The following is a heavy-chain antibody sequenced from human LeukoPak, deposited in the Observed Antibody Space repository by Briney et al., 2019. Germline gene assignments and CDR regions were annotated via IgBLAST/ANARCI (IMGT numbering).Heavy chain of an antibody. CDR1: GFTFSSYA. CDR3: VKLGATSSFVKLRAASAFEYYYGVDF. CDR2: ISGSGGST. Sequence: GGSLRPSCAASGFTFSSYAMSWVRQAPGKGLEWVSAISGSGGSTYYADSVKGRFTISRDNSKNTLWLQMTSLRPEDTAVYYCVKLGATSSFVKLRAASAFEYYYGVDFWGQGTTVTVSS. V-gene: IGHV3-23*01. J-gene: IGHJ6*02. D-gene: IGHD3-16*01.